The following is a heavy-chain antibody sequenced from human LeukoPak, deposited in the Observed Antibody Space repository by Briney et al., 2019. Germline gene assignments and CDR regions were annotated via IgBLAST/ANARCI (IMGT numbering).Heavy chain of an antibody. Sequence: GGSLRLSCAASGFTFSSYAMSWVRQAPGKGLEWVPAISGSGGSTYYADSVKGRFTISRDNSKNTLYLQMNSLRAEDTAVYYCAKDLPPGYYDSSGYHDYWGQGTLVTVSS. CDR1: GFTFSSYA. D-gene: IGHD3-22*01. J-gene: IGHJ4*02. CDR3: AKDLPPGYYDSSGYHDY. V-gene: IGHV3-23*01. CDR2: ISGSGGST.